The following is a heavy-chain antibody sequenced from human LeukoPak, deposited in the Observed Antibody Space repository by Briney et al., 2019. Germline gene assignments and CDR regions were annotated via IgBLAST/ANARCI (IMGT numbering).Heavy chain of an antibody. CDR2: INSVGSST. D-gene: IGHD5-18*01. CDR1: GFIFSTYW. J-gene: IGHJ5*02. Sequence: GGSLRLSCTASGFIFSTYWMHWVRQAPGKGLVWVSRINSVGSSTNYADSVKGRFTISRDNAKNSLYLQMNSLRDEDTAVYYCARGQTWIQLWPRGQGTLVTVSS. V-gene: IGHV3-74*01. CDR3: ARGQTWIQLWP.